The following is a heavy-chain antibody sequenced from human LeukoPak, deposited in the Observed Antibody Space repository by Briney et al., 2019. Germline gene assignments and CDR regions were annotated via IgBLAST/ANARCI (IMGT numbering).Heavy chain of an antibody. V-gene: IGHV3-7*01. CDR2: IEQDGSEK. D-gene: IGHD2-2*01. Sequence: GGSLRLSCAASGFTFSSYWMSWVRQAPGKGLEWVANIEQDGSEKYYVDSVKGRFTISRDNAKNSLYLQMNSLRAEDTAVYYCARGSSPRTSRAYYYYGMDVWGQGTTVTVSS. J-gene: IGHJ6*02. CDR3: ARGSSPRTSRAYYYYGMDV. CDR1: GFTFSSYW.